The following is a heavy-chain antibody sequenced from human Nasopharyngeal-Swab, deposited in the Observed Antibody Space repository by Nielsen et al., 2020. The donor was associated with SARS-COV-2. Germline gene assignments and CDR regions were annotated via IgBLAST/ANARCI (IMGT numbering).Heavy chain of an antibody. D-gene: IGHD6-13*01. CDR1: SSYG. CDR3: ARAYSSSWYYGS. Sequence: SSYGMHWVRQAPGKGLEWVAVIWYDGSNKYYADSVKGRFTISRDNSKNTLYLQMNSLRAEDTAVYYCARAYSSSWYYGSWGQGPPVPFSS. V-gene: IGHV3-33*01. CDR2: IWYDGSNK. J-gene: IGHJ4*02.